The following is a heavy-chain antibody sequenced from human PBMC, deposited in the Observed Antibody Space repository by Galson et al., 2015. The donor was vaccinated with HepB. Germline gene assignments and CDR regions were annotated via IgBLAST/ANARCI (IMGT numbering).Heavy chain of an antibody. J-gene: IGHJ2*01. CDR2: ISGSGGST. CDR1: GFTVSSNY. V-gene: IGHV3-23*01. CDR3: AKHRYSSSPGWYFDL. Sequence: SLRLSCAASGFTVSSNYMSWVRQAPGKGLEWVSAISGSGGSTYYADSVKGRFTISRDNSKNTLYLQMNSLRAEDTAVYYCAKHRYSSSPGWYFDLWGRGTLVTISS. D-gene: IGHD6-6*01.